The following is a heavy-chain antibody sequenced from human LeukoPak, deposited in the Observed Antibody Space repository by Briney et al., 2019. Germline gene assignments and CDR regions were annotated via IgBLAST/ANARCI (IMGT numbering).Heavy chain of an antibody. J-gene: IGHJ5*02. Sequence: GGSLRLSCTASGFTFGDYAMNWVRQAPGKGLGWVGFIRSKAYGGTTEYAASVKGRFTISRDDSKSIAYLQMNSLKTEDTAVYYCTRAGWPRVDIVATSWGQGTLVTVSS. CDR2: IRSKAYGGTT. V-gene: IGHV3-49*04. CDR3: TRAGWPRVDIVATS. D-gene: IGHD5-12*01. CDR1: GFTFGDYA.